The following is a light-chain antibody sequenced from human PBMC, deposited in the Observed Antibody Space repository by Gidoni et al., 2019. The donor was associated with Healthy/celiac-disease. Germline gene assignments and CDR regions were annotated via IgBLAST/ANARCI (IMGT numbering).Light chain of an antibody. V-gene: IGKV3D-7*01. J-gene: IGKJ1*01. Sequence: EIVMTQSPAPLSLSPGERATLSCRASQSVSSSYLSWYQQKPGQAPRLLIYGASTRATGIPARFSGSGSGTDFTLTISRLQPEDFAVYYCQQDYNLPGTFXQXTKVEIK. CDR1: QSVSSSY. CDR2: GAS. CDR3: QQDYNLPGT.